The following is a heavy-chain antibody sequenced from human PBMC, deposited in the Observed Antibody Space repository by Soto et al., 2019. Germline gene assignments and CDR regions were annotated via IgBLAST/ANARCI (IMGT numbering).Heavy chain of an antibody. CDR3: AREVGVLRFLEWLYYFDY. V-gene: IGHV1-18*01. Sequence: ASVKVSCKDSGYTLTSYGISWVRQAPGQGLEWMGWISAYNGNTNYAQKLQGRVTMTTDTSTSTAYMELRSLRSDDTAVYYCAREVGVLRFLEWLYYFDYWGQGTLVTVSS. J-gene: IGHJ4*02. CDR2: ISAYNGNT. D-gene: IGHD3-3*01. CDR1: GYTLTSYG.